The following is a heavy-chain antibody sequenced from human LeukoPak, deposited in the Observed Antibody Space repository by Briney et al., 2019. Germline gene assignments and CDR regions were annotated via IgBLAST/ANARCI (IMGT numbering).Heavy chain of an antibody. J-gene: IGHJ4*02. CDR1: GFTFSTYA. CDR3: ARDGPADY. CDR2: ISYDGSNK. Sequence: GGSLRLSCAASGFTFSTYAMRWVRQAPGKGLDWVAVISYDGSNKYYADSVKGRFTISRDNSKNTLYLQMNSLRAEDTAVYYCARDGPADYWGQGTLVTVSS. V-gene: IGHV3-30-3*01.